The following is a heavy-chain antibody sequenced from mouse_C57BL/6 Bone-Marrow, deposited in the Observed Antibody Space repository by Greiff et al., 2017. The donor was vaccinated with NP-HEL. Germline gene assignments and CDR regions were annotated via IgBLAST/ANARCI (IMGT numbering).Heavy chain of an antibody. D-gene: IGHD2-10*02. CDR2: IWSGGST. Sequence: QVQLQQSGPGLVQPSQSLSITCTVSGFSLTSYGVHWVRQSPGKGLEWLGVIWSGGSTDYNAAFISRLSISKDNSKSQVFFKMNSLQADDTAIYYCARMYGKGYYYAMDYWGQGTSVTVSS. CDR3: ARMYGKGYYYAMDY. V-gene: IGHV2-2*01. CDR1: GFSLTSYG. J-gene: IGHJ4*01.